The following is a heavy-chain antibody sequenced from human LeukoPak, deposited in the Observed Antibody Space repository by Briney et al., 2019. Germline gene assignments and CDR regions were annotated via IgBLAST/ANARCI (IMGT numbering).Heavy chain of an antibody. CDR1: GGSISSSNW. Sequence: PSETLSLTCAVSGGSISSSNWWSWVRQPPGKGLEWIGEIYHSGSTNYNPSLKSRVTISVDKSKNQFSLKLCSVTAADTAVYYCARDLPHTLPVTGGFDIWGQGTMVTVSS. J-gene: IGHJ3*02. CDR2: IYHSGST. D-gene: IGHD1-14*01. V-gene: IGHV4-4*02. CDR3: ARDLPHTLPVTGGFDI.